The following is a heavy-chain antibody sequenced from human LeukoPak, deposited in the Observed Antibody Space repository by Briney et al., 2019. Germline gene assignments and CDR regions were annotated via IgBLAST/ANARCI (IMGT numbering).Heavy chain of an antibody. CDR2: IYYAGAT. CDR3: ARYGGSGWVVDN. D-gene: IGHD6-19*01. V-gene: IGHV4-59*08. CDR1: GGSISSYY. Sequence: SETLSLTCTVSGGSISSYYWTWIRQPPGKGLEWIGYIYYAGATSYNPSLKSRVTISVDTFKKQFSLTLTSVTAADTAVYYCARYGGSGWVVDNWGQGTPATVSS. J-gene: IGHJ4*02.